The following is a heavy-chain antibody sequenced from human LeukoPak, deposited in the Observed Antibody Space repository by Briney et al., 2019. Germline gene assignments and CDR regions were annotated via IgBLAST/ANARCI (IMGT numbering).Heavy chain of an antibody. V-gene: IGHV1-2*02. CDR2: INPNSVGT. CDR3: AREGGYCSSSSCSSRFDI. J-gene: IGHJ3*02. CDR1: GYTFTVYD. Sequence: ASVKVSCTASGYTFTVYDMHWVRQAPGQGLGWMGWINPNSVGTNYAQKFQGRVTMTRDTSISTAYMELSRLRSDDSAVYYCAREGGYCSSSSCSSRFDIWGQGTMVTVSS. D-gene: IGHD2-2*01.